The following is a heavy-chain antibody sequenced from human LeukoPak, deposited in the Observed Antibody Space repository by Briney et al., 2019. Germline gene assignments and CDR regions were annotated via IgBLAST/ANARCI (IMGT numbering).Heavy chain of an antibody. CDR2: IIPIFGTA. V-gene: IGHV1-69*13. D-gene: IGHD1-1*01. Sequence: SVKVSCKASGGTFSSYAISWVRQVPGQGLEWMGGIIPIFGTANYAQKFQGRVTITADESTSTAYMELSSLRSEDTAVYYCARDGEGYPRYNWNDRELHYYYYMDVWGKGTTVTISS. CDR1: GGTFSSYA. J-gene: IGHJ6*03. CDR3: ARDGEGYPRYNWNDRELHYYYYMDV.